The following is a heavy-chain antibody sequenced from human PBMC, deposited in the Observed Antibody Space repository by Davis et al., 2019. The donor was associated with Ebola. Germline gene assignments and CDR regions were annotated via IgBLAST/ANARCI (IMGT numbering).Heavy chain of an antibody. V-gene: IGHV3-30*04. CDR2: MSYDGTNK. D-gene: IGHD3-10*01. CDR1: GFTFSTYA. Sequence: GGSLRLSCAASGFTFSTYAIHWVRQAPGKGLEWVAVMSYDGTNKYYADSVKGRFTISRDNSRNTLYLQMNGLRGGDTAVYYCARHGDNSWDYYGLDVWGQGTTVTVSS. J-gene: IGHJ6*02. CDR3: ARHGDNSWDYYGLDV.